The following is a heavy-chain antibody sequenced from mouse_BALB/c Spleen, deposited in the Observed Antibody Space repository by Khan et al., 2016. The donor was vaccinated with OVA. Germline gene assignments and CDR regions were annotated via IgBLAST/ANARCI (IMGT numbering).Heavy chain of an antibody. D-gene: IGHD4-1*01. CDR1: GYTFTDYV. V-gene: IGHV1-77*01. CDR3: ARAGWDVFAY. CDR2: IYPGSDST. J-gene: IGHJ3*01. Sequence: QVQLQQPGPELVKPGASVKMSCKASGYTFTDYVMNWVKQRNGQGLAWIGQIYPGSDSTYYNEKFKGKATLTADRSSSTAYMQLSNLTSEDSAVYFCARAGWDVFAYWGQGTLVTVSA.